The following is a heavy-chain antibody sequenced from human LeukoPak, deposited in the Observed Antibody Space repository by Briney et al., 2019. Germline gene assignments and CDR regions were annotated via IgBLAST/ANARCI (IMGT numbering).Heavy chain of an antibody. CDR2: IIPIFGTA. V-gene: IGHV1-69*13. CDR3: ARDPKTILGAFDI. CDR1: GGTFSSYA. D-gene: IGHD1-14*01. J-gene: IGHJ3*02. Sequence: ASVKVSCKASGGTFSSYAISWVRQAPGQGLEWMGGIIPIFGTANYAQKFQGRVTITADESTSTAYMELSSLRSEDTAMYYCARDPKTILGAFDIWGQGTMVTVSS.